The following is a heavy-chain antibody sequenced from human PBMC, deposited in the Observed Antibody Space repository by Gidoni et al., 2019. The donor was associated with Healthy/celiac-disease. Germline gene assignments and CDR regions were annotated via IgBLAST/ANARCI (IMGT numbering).Heavy chain of an antibody. Sequence: EVQLVQSGAEVKKPGESLRISCMGSGYRFTSYWLSWVRQMPGKGLEWMGRIDPSDSYTNYSPSFQGHVTISADKSISTAYLQWSSLKASDTAMYYCARIGNYSNFQYYYYYMDVWGKGTTVTVSS. CDR2: IDPSDSYT. CDR3: ARIGNYSNFQYYYYYMDV. J-gene: IGHJ6*03. V-gene: IGHV5-10-1*03. CDR1: GYRFTSYW. D-gene: IGHD4-4*01.